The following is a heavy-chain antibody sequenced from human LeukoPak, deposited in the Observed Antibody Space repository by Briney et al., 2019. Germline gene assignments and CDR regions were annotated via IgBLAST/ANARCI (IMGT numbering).Heavy chain of an antibody. CDR2: INYSGGT. Sequence: PSETLSLTCIVSGGSINSYYWSWIRQPPGKGLEWIGHINYSGGTKYNPSLKSRVTISVDTPENQFSLKLSSVTAADTAVYYCARYYYDSSGYSHGMDVWGRGTTVTVSS. J-gene: IGHJ6*02. CDR1: GGSINSYY. CDR3: ARYYYDSSGYSHGMDV. D-gene: IGHD3-22*01. V-gene: IGHV4-59*08.